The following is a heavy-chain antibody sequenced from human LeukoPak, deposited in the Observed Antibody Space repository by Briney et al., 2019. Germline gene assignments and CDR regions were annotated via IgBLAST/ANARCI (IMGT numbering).Heavy chain of an antibody. Sequence: ASETLSLTCTVSGGSISSSGYYWGWIRQPPGKGLEWIASIYYSGSTYYNPSLKSRVTISVDTSKNHLSLKLISLTAADTAVYYCARHEYSGSYYGLSWFDPWGQGTLVTVSS. D-gene: IGHD1-26*01. CDR3: ARHEYSGSYYGLSWFDP. CDR2: IYYSGST. CDR1: GGSISSSGYY. J-gene: IGHJ5*02. V-gene: IGHV4-39*01.